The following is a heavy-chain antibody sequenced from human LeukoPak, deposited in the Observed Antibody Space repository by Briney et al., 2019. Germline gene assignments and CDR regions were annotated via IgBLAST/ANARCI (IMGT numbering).Heavy chain of an antibody. J-gene: IGHJ4*02. D-gene: IGHD5-12*01. CDR2: ISGSGGST. V-gene: IGHV3-23*01. CDR3: AKEAGYSGYDSIDY. Sequence: GGSLRLSCAASGFTVSSNYMSWVRQAPGKGLEWVSAISGSGGSTYYADSVKGRFTISRDNSKNTLYLQMNSLRAEDTAVYYCAKEAGYSGYDSIDYWGQGTLVTVSS. CDR1: GFTVSSNY.